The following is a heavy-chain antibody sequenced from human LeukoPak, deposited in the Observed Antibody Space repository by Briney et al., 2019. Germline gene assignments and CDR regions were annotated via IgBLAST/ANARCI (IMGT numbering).Heavy chain of an antibody. CDR1: GGSISSSSYY. D-gene: IGHD2-2*02. V-gene: IGHV4-39*01. J-gene: IGHJ4*02. CDR2: IYYSGST. CDR3: ARGYCSSTSCYIGAIDY. Sequence: SETLSLTCTVSGGSISSSSYYWGWLRQPPGKGLEWIGSIYYSGSTYYNPSLKSRVTISVDTSKNQFSLKLSSVTAADTAVYYCARGYCSSTSCYIGAIDYWGQGTLVTVSS.